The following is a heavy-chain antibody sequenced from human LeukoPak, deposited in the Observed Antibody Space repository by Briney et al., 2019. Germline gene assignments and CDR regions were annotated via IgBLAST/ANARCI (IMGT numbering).Heavy chain of an antibody. CDR1: GYTFTSYY. D-gene: IGHD1-26*01. CDR2: INPSGGST. J-gene: IGHJ4*02. V-gene: IGHV1-46*01. Sequence: ASVKASCKASGYTFTSYYMHWVRQAPGQGLEWMGIINPSGGSTSYAQKFQGRVTMTRDTSTSTVYMELSSLRSEDTAVYYCARDQRSGSYYGRGLDYWGQGTLVTVSS. CDR3: ARDQRSGSYYGRGLDY.